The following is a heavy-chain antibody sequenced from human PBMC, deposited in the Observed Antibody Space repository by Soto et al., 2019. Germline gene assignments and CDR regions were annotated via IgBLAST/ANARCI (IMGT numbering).Heavy chain of an antibody. V-gene: IGHV4-59*12. Sequence: SETLSLTCTVSGGSISTYHWSWIRQPPGAGLEWIGYIFYSGSTDYNPSLKSRVTISVDTSKNQFSLKLSSVTTADTAVYYCARGYCPGGSCELGPALDYWGGGTLVTVSS. D-gene: IGHD2-15*01. CDR1: GGSISTYH. CDR2: IFYSGST. J-gene: IGHJ4*02. CDR3: ARGYCPGGSCELGPALDY.